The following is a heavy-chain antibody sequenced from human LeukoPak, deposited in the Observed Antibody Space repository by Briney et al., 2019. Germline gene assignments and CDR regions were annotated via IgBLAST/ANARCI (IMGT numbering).Heavy chain of an antibody. D-gene: IGHD5-24*01. Sequence: SETLSLTCAVYGGSFSASYWSWIRQPPGKGLEWIGEINHSGSTNYNPSLKSRVTISVDTSKNHFSLKLSSVTAADTAVYYCAAVKLATTYFDYWGQGALVTVSS. CDR1: GGSFSASY. V-gene: IGHV4-34*01. CDR3: AAVKLATTYFDY. J-gene: IGHJ4*02. CDR2: INHSGST.